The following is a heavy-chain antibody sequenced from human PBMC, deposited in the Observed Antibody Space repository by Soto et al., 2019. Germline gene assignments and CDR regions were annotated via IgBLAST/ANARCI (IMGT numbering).Heavy chain of an antibody. D-gene: IGHD6-19*01. CDR3: ARHEQREADPFDY. J-gene: IGHJ4*02. V-gene: IGHV6-1*01. CDR1: GDTVSSNRAT. CDR2: TYYRSQWYS. Sequence: QLQQSGPGLVKPSQTLSLTCAISGDTVSSNRATWNWIRQSPSRGLEWLGRTYYRSQWYSDYALSVKSRITINPDTTKNQFSLHLNSVTPEDTAVYYCARHEQREADPFDYWGQGTLVTVSS.